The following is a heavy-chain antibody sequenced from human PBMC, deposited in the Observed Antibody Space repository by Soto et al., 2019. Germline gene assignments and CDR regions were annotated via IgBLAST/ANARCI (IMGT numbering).Heavy chain of an antibody. CDR1: GFTLTTYT. D-gene: IGHD3-16*01. Sequence: PGGSLRLSCEASGFTLTTYTMNWVRQASGKGLEWVSSITSSSGHIYYADSVKGRFTISRDNARNSLYLQMNSLRAEDTAVYYCAREGVRTLHASPDAFDIWGQGTVVTVSS. J-gene: IGHJ3*02. V-gene: IGHV3-21*04. CDR2: ITSSSGHI. CDR3: AREGVRTLHASPDAFDI.